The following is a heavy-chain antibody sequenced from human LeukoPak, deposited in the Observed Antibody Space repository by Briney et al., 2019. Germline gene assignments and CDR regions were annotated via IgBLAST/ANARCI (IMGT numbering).Heavy chain of an antibody. J-gene: IGHJ3*02. V-gene: IGHV3-48*03. Sequence: GGSLRLSCAASGFTFSSYEMNWVRQAPGKGLEWVSYISSSGSTIYYADSVKGRFTIPRDNSKNTLYLQMNSLRAEDTAVYYCAREGIAPNIDAFDIWGQGTMVTVSS. CDR3: AREGIAPNIDAFDI. D-gene: IGHD6-13*01. CDR1: GFTFSSYE. CDR2: ISSSGSTI.